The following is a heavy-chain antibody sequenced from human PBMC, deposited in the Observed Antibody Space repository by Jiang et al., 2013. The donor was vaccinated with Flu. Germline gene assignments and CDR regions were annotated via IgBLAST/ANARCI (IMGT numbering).Heavy chain of an antibody. D-gene: IGHD1-26*01. CDR2: INGGNGYT. J-gene: IGHJ4*02. CDR1: GYTFTNYA. V-gene: IGHV1-3*01. CDR3: ARDKGWELLY. Sequence: SGAEVKKPGASVKVSCKASGYTFTNYAMHWVRQAPGQRLEWMGWINGGNGYTKYSQKFQGRVTITGDTSASTAYMELSSLRSEDTAVYYCARDKGWELLYWGQGTLVSVSS.